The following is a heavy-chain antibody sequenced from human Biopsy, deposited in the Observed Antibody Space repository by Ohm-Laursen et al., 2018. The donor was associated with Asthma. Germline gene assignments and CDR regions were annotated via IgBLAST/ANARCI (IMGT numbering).Heavy chain of an antibody. Sequence: GTLSLTWPVYGGSFSGYYWSWIRQPPGKGLEWIGEINHSGSTNYNPSLKSRVTISVDTSKNQFSLKLSSVTAADTAVYYCARITNDRIAAAGRYYYYGMDVWGQGTTVTVSS. J-gene: IGHJ6*02. CDR2: INHSGST. CDR3: ARITNDRIAAAGRYYYYGMDV. V-gene: IGHV4-34*01. CDR1: GGSFSGYY. D-gene: IGHD6-13*01.